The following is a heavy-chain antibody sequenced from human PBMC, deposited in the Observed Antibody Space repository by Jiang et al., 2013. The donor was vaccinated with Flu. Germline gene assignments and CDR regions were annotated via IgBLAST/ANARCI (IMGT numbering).Heavy chain of an antibody. D-gene: IGHD3-10*01. CDR2: IGTAGDT. CDR3: ARDLLLWFGEHYYYYGMDV. J-gene: IGHJ6*02. Sequence: VQLLESGGGLVQPGGSLRLSCAASGFTFSSYDMHWVRQATGKGLEWVSAIGTAGDTYYPGSVKGRFTISRENAKNSLYLQMNSLRAEDTAVYYCARDLLLWFGEHYYYYGMDVWGQGTTVTV. V-gene: IGHV3-13*01. CDR1: GFTFSSYD.